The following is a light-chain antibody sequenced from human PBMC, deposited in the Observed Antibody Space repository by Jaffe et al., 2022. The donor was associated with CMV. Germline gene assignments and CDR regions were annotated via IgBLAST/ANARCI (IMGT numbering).Light chain of an antibody. J-gene: IGLJ3*02. CDR1: TSNIESNY. Sequence: QSALTQPPSVSAAPGQKVTISCSGSTSNIESNYVSWYQQLPGKAPKLLIHENNKRPSGIPDRFSGSKSGTSATLAITGLQTGDEADYYCGTWDSSLSAAVFGGGTKLTVL. V-gene: IGLV1-51*02. CDR3: GTWDSSLSAAV. CDR2: ENN.